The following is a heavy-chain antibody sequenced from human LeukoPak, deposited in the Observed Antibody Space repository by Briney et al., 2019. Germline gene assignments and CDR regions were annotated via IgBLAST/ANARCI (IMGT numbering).Heavy chain of an antibody. J-gene: IGHJ3*02. V-gene: IGHV1-2*02. CDR1: GYTFTGYY. Sequence: ASVKVSCKASGYTFTGYYMHWVRQAPGQGLEWMGWINPNSGGTNYAQKLQGRVIMTRDTSISTAYMELSRLRSDDTAVYYCARDTGLLWFGDPTGAFDIWGQGTMVTVSS. D-gene: IGHD3-10*01. CDR3: ARDTGLLWFGDPTGAFDI. CDR2: INPNSGGT.